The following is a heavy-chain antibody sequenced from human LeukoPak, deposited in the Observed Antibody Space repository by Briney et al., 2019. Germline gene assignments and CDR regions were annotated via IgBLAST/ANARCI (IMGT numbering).Heavy chain of an antibody. D-gene: IGHD3-22*01. V-gene: IGHV3-30*03. Sequence: GGSLRLSCAASGFTFSGNGMHWVRQAPGKGLEWVAVISYDGSNKYYADSVKGRFTTSRDNSKKSLYLQMNSLRVEDTAVYFCARDPGDYYDSSGSFDYWGQGTLVTVSS. CDR3: ARDPGDYYDSSGSFDY. CDR2: ISYDGSNK. CDR1: GFTFSGNG. J-gene: IGHJ4*02.